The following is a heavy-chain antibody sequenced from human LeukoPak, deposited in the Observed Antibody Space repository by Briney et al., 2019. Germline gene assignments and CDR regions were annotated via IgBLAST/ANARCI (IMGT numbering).Heavy chain of an antibody. V-gene: IGHV1-8*02. CDR3: ARMSALGDY. D-gene: IGHD6-25*01. CDR2: MTPNSGNT. CDR1: GGTFSSYA. Sequence: ASVKVSCKASGGTFSSYAISWVRQAPGQGLEWMGWMTPNSGNTAYAQKFQGRVTMTRNTSISTAYLEVSSLRSEDTAVYYCARMSALGDYWGQGTLVTVSS. J-gene: IGHJ4*02.